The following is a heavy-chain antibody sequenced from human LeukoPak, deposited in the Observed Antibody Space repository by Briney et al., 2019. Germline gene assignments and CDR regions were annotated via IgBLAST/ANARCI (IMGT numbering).Heavy chain of an antibody. V-gene: IGHV3-53*01. CDR2: IHSGGST. CDR1: GFTVSSNY. CDR3: ARELYSSSWYGGGYYFDY. Sequence: GGSLRLSCAASGFTVSSNYMSWVRQAPGKGLEWVSVIHSGGSTYYADSVKGRFTISRDNSKNTLYLQMNSLRAEDTAVYYCARELYSSSWYGGGYYFDYWGQGTLVTVSS. J-gene: IGHJ4*02. D-gene: IGHD6-13*01.